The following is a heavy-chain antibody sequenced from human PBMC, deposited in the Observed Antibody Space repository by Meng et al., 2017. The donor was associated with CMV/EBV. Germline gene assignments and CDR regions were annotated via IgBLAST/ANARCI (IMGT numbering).Heavy chain of an antibody. CDR2: INPSGGST. CDR3: ARVFIGYFDY. Sequence: ASVKVSCKASGYTFTNYYMHWVRQAPGQGLEWMGIINPSGGSTSYAQKFQGRVTMTRDTSTSTVYMELSSLRSEDTAVYHCARVFIGYFDYWGQGTLVTVSS. J-gene: IGHJ4*02. CDR1: GYTFTNYY. V-gene: IGHV1-46*01.